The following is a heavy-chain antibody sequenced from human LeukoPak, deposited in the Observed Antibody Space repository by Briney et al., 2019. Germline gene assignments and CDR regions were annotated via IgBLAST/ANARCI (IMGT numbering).Heavy chain of an antibody. CDR2: IYYSGST. CDR3: ARGNYDSVIDY. J-gene: IGHJ4*02. CDR1: GGSISSYY. Sequence: SETLSLTCTVSGGSISSYYWSWIRQPPGKGLEWIGYIYYSGSTNYNPSLKSRVTISVDTSKNQFSLKLSSVTAAGTAVYYCARGNYDSVIDYWGQGTLVTVSS. D-gene: IGHD3-22*01. V-gene: IGHV4-59*01.